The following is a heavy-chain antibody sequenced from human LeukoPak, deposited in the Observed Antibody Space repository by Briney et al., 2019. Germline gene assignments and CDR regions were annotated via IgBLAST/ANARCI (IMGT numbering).Heavy chain of an antibody. CDR3: ARPGVRYSYRQRFDY. V-gene: IGHV1-46*01. Sequence: ASVKVSCKASGYTFTSYYMHWVRQAPGQGLEWMGIINPSGGSTSYAQKFQGRVTMTRDTSTSTVYMELSSLRSEDTAVYYCARPGVRYSYRQRFDYWGQGTLVTVSS. CDR1: GYTFTSYY. CDR2: INPSGGST. J-gene: IGHJ4*02. D-gene: IGHD5-18*01.